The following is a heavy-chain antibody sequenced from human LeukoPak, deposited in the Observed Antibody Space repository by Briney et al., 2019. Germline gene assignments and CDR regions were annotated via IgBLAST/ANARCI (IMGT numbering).Heavy chain of an antibody. V-gene: IGHV1-69*01. CDR2: IIPIFGTA. CDR3: ARRSGYGSGSYRWVYFDY. CDR1: GGTFSSYA. Sequence: GSSVKVSCKASGGTFSSYAISWVRQAPGQGLEWMGGIIPIFGTANYAQKFQGRVTITADESTSTAYMELSSLRSEDTAVYYCARRSGYGSGSYRWVYFDYWGQGTLVTVSS. J-gene: IGHJ4*02. D-gene: IGHD3-10*01.